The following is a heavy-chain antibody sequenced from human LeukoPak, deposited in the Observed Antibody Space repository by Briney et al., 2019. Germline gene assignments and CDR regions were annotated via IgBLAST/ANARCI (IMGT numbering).Heavy chain of an antibody. D-gene: IGHD3-10*01. V-gene: IGHV3-11*01. CDR3: ARVAITMVRGVLDY. J-gene: IGHJ4*02. CDR2: ISSSGSTI. Sequence: GGSLRLSCAASGFTLSDYYMSWIRQAPGKGLEWVSYISSSGSTIYYAGSVKGRFTISRDNAKNSLYLQMNSLRAEDTAVYYCARVAITMVRGVLDYWGQGTLVTVSS. CDR1: GFTLSDYY.